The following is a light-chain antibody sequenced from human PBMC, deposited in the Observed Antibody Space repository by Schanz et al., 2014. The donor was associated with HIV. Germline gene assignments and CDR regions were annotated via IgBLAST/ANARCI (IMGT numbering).Light chain of an antibody. Sequence: DIQMTQSPSTLSASVGDRVTITCRASQTISTWLAWYQQKPGKAPKLLIYKASNLESGVPSRFSGSGSGTEFTLTISSLQPDDFATHYCQQYSSYWTFGQGTKVEIQ. CDR3: QQYSSYWT. V-gene: IGKV1-5*03. CDR1: QTISTW. CDR2: KAS. J-gene: IGKJ1*01.